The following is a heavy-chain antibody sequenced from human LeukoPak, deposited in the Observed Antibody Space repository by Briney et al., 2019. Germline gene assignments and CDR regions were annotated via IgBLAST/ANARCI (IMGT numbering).Heavy chain of an antibody. D-gene: IGHD6-6*01. J-gene: IGHJ4*02. V-gene: IGHV4-4*07. CDR1: GGSISSYY. Sequence: PSETLSLTCTVSGGSISSYYWSWIRQPAGKGLEWIGRIYTSGSTNYNPSLKSRVTMSVDTSKNQISLKVHSVTAADTAVYYCARESYSSSYLFDFWGQGTLVTVSS. CDR3: ARESYSSSYLFDF. CDR2: IYTSGST.